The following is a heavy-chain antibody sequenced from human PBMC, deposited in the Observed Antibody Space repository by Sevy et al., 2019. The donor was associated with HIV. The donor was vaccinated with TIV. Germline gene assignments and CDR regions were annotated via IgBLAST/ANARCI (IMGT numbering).Heavy chain of an antibody. CDR2: INHRGST. J-gene: IGHJ3*02. D-gene: IGHD3-9*01. CDR1: GGSFSGYY. Sequence: SETLSLTCAVYGGSFSGYYWSWIRQPPGKGLEWSGEINHRGSTNYNPSLKSRVTISVDTSKNQFSLRRSSVTAAETAVYYCARGSLAGYFDWLSRDAFDIWGQGTMVTVSS. CDR3: ARGSLAGYFDWLSRDAFDI. V-gene: IGHV4-34*01.